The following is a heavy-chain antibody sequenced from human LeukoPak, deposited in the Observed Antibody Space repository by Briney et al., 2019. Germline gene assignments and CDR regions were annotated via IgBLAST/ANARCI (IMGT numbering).Heavy chain of an antibody. CDR2: IYYSGST. D-gene: IGHD6-19*01. J-gene: IGHJ6*03. V-gene: IGHV4-59*01. Sequence: ASETLSLTCTVSGGSISSYYWSWIRQPPGKGLEWIGYIYYSGSTNYNPSLKSRVTISVDTSKNQFSLKLSSVTAEDTAVYYCARVPTSGWYRDYYYYMDVWGKGTTVTISS. CDR3: ARVPTSGWYRDYYYYMDV. CDR1: GGSISSYY.